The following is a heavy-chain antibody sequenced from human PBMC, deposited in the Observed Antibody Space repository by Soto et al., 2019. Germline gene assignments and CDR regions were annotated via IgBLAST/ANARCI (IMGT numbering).Heavy chain of an antibody. CDR1: GYTFTSYG. V-gene: IGHV1-18*01. CDR3: AREERPGGWYGGGYYFDY. D-gene: IGHD6-19*01. J-gene: IGHJ4*01. CDR2: ISAYNGNT. Sequence: QVQLVQSGAEVKKPGASVKVSCKASGYTFTSYGISWVRQAPGQGLEWMGWISAYNGNTNYAHKLQGRGTMTTDTSTPTGYMERRSRRADDTAVYYCAREERPGGWYGGGYYFDYWGHGTLVTVSS.